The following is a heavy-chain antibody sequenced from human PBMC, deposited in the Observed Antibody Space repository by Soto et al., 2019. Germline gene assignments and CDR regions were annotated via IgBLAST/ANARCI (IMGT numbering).Heavy chain of an antibody. CDR2: INPGTGNT. V-gene: IGHV1-3*01. CDR1: GYTFITST. Sequence: QVQLVQYGAEVKKPGASVKVSCKTSGYTFITSTIHWLRQAPGQRLEWMGWINPGTGNTKFSQTFQGRVTLTRDTSASTAYLELRSLTPEDTAVFYCAREEGVSSSFCYYDDWGQGTLVTVSS. J-gene: IGHJ4*02. CDR3: AREEGVSSSFCYYDD. D-gene: IGHD6-6*01.